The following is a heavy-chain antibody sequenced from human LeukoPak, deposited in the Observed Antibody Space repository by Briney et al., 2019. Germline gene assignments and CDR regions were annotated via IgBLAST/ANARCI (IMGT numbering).Heavy chain of an antibody. V-gene: IGHV1-2*02. Sequence: GASVKVSCKASGYTFTGYYMHWVRQTPGQGLEWMGWINPNSGGTNYAQKLQGRVTMTTDTATSTAYMELRSLRSDDTAVYYCASSYYYDSSGYYYALSYWGQGTLVTVSS. D-gene: IGHD3-22*01. CDR3: ASSYYYDSSGYYYALSY. CDR2: INPNSGGT. J-gene: IGHJ4*02. CDR1: GYTFTGYY.